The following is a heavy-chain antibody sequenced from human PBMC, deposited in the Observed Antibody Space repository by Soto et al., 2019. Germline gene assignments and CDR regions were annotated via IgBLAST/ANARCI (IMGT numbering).Heavy chain of an antibody. CDR1: GGTSTSYA. Sequence: QVQPVQSGAEVKKPGSSVKVSCKASGGTSTSYAISWVRQAPGHGLEWMGGIIPVFGTVTYAQKFQGSVTITADESTSTSHMELNSLRSEDTAVYYCARDSLPDYGLDVWGQGTRVTVSS. J-gene: IGHJ6*02. CDR2: IIPVFGTV. V-gene: IGHV1-69*01. CDR3: ARDSLPDYGLDV.